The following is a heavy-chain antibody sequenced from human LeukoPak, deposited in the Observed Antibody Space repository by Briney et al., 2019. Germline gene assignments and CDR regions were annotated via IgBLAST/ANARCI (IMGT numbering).Heavy chain of an antibody. J-gene: IGHJ4*02. Sequence: GGSLRLSCAASGFTFSSYSMNWVRQAPGKGLEWVSSISSSSSYIYYADSVKGRFTISRDNAKNSLYLQMNSLRAEDMALYYCAKARWLQLGSPPDYWGQGTLVTVSS. CDR1: GFTFSSYS. CDR2: ISSSSSYI. D-gene: IGHD5-24*01. CDR3: AKARWLQLGSPPDY. V-gene: IGHV3-21*04.